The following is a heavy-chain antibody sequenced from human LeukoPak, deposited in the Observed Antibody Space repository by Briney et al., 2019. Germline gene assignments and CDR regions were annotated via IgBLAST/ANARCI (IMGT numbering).Heavy chain of an antibody. J-gene: IGHJ4*02. D-gene: IGHD6-19*01. V-gene: IGHV3-74*01. Sequence: GGSLRLSCVASGFTFSNCWLHWVRQAPGKGLVWVSRINIDESTANYADSVRGRFTISRDNAKNTLYLQMNSLRAEDTAVYYCAKVLSAVAGTIPFDYWGQGTLVTVSS. CDR3: AKVLSAVAGTIPFDY. CDR1: GFTFSNCW. CDR2: INIDESTA.